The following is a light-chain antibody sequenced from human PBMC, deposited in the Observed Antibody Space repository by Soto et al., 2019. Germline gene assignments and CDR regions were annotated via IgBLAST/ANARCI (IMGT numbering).Light chain of an antibody. CDR1: QSLSSSQ. CDR2: DAS. V-gene: IGKV3-20*01. CDR3: QQYGSSPRT. Sequence: EIVLTQSPCTLSLSQGERATRSCRASQSLSSSQLAWYQQKPGQAPRLLIHDASSRATGISDRFTGSGSGTDFTLTITTLDPEDFAVYYCQQYGSSPRTFGLGTKVDIK. J-gene: IGKJ1*01.